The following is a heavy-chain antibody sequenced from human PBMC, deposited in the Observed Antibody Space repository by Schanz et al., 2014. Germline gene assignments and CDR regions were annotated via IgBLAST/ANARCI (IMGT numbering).Heavy chain of an antibody. CDR1: GFAFRTFA. CDR3: AKDLVEVGVFDY. Sequence: EVQLLESGGTVVQPGGSLRVSCAASGFAFRTFAMYWVRQAPGKGLEWVSAITGRGSKTYYADSVKGRFTISRDNSKNTLDLQMNSLRAEDTAIYYCAKDLVEVGVFDYWGQGSLVTVSP. J-gene: IGHJ4*02. D-gene: IGHD2-2*01. V-gene: IGHV3-23*01. CDR2: ITGRGSKT.